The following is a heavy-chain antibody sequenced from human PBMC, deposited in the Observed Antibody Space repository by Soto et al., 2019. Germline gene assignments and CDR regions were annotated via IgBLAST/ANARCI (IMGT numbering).Heavy chain of an antibody. V-gene: IGHV1-69*13. J-gene: IGHJ4*02. D-gene: IGHD2-2*01. CDR2: IIPIFGTA. CDR3: AREYYCSSTSCYGAGYFDY. Sequence: ASVKVSCKASGGTFSSYAISWVRQAPGQGLEWMGGIIPIFGTANYAQKFQGRVTITADESTSTAYMELGSLRSEDTAVYYCAREYYCSSTSCYGAGYFDYWGQGTLVTVSS. CDR1: GGTFSSYA.